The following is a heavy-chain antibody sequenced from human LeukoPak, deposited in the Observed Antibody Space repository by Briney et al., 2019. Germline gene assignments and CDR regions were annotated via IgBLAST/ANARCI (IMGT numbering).Heavy chain of an antibody. D-gene: IGHD3-3*01. V-gene: IGHV1-69*13. J-gene: IGHJ6*03. CDR1: GGTFSSYA. Sequence: GASVKVSCKASGGTFSSYAISWVRQAPGQGLEWMGGIIPIFGTANYAQKFQGRVTITADESTSTAYMELSSLRSEDTAVYYCARGRILDFWSGYYGARYYMDVWGKGTTVTVSS. CDR2: IIPIFGTA. CDR3: ARGRILDFWSGYYGARYYMDV.